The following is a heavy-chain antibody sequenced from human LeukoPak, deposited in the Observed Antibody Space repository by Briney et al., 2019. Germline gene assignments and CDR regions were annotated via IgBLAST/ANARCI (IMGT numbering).Heavy chain of an antibody. D-gene: IGHD1-14*01. CDR2: ISSSSTYI. CDR1: GFSFSTYY. J-gene: IGHJ4*02. Sequence: PGGSLRLSCAPSGFSFSTYYVNWVRQAPGKGLEWVSCISSSSTYIYYADSVRGRFAISRDNAKNSLYLQMNSLRADDTAVYYCVRENHGSFDYWGQGSLVTVSS. CDR3: VRENHGSFDY. V-gene: IGHV3-21*01.